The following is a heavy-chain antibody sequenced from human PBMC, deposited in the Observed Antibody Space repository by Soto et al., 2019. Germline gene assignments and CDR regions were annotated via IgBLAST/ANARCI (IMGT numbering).Heavy chain of an antibody. D-gene: IGHD3-16*01. CDR2: ISYDGDNK. J-gene: IGHJ6*02. CDR3: ARPWGQLSTYYYGMDT. Sequence: QVQLVESGGGVVQPGRSLTLSCAASGFTFRNYAMHWVRQAPGKGLEWVATISYDGDNKYYTDSVKGPFTISRDNPKNTLYLQMNSLRPEDTAVYYCARPWGQLSTYYYGMDTWGQGTTVTVSS. CDR1: GFTFRNYA. V-gene: IGHV3-30-3*01.